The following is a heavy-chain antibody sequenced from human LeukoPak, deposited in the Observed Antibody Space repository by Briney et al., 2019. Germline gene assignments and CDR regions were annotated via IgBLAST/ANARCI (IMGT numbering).Heavy chain of an antibody. Sequence: ASVKVSCTASGYTFTSYGISWVRQAPGQGLEWMGWISAYNGNTNYAQKLQGRVTMTTDTSTSTAYMELRSLRSDDTAVYYCARAKGPPYYDFWSGYYFDYWGQGTLVTVSS. D-gene: IGHD3-3*01. CDR2: ISAYNGNT. J-gene: IGHJ4*02. V-gene: IGHV1-18*01. CDR3: ARAKGPPYYDFWSGYYFDY. CDR1: GYTFTSYG.